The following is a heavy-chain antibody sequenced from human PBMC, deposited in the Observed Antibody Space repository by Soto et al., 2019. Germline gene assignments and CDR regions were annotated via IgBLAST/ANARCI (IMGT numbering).Heavy chain of an antibody. CDR1: GFSLSTSGVG. CDR3: AHRDGYNKGWYFDL. V-gene: IGHV2-5*02. CDR2: IYWDDDK. D-gene: IGHD5-12*01. Sequence: QITLKESGPTLVKPTQTLTLTCTFSGFSLSTSGVGVGWIRQPPGKALEWLALIYWDDDKRYSPSLKSRLTITNDTSKNRVVRTMTNMDPVDTATYYGAHRDGYNKGWYFDLWGRGTLVTVSS. J-gene: IGHJ2*01.